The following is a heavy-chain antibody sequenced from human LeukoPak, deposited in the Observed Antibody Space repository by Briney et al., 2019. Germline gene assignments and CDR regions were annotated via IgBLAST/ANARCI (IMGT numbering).Heavy chain of an antibody. CDR3: TRRHDYGDYLNLFDP. CDR2: IKSKTDGGTT. J-gene: IGHJ5*02. D-gene: IGHD4-17*01. V-gene: IGHV3-15*01. Sequence: GGSLRLSCAASEFTFSNAWMSWVRQAPGKGLEWVGRIKSKTDGGTTDYAAPVKGRFTISRDDSKNTLYLQMNSLKTEDTAVYYCTRRHDYGDYLNLFDPWGQGTLVTVSS. CDR1: EFTFSNAW.